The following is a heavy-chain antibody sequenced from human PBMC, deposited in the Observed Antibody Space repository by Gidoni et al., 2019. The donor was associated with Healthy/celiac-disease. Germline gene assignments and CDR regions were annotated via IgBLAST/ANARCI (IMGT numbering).Heavy chain of an antibody. CDR2: IKSKTDGGTT. CDR3: TTSRSSSWHVLSPYYYYMDV. CDR1: GFTFSNAW. J-gene: IGHJ6*03. Sequence: EVQLVESGGGLVKPGGSLRLSGAASGFTFSNAWMSWVRQAPGKGLEWVGRIKSKTDGGTTDYAAPVKGRFTISRDDSKNTLYLQMNSLKTEDTAVYYCTTSRSSSWHVLSPYYYYMDVWGKGTTVTVSS. V-gene: IGHV3-15*01. D-gene: IGHD6-13*01.